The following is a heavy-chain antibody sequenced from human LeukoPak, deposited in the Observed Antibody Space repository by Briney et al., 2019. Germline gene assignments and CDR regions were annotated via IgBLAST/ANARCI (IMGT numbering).Heavy chain of an antibody. J-gene: IGHJ5*02. V-gene: IGHV4-59*01. Sequence: PSETLSLTCTVSGGSISSYYWSWIRQPPGKGLEWIGYIYYSGSTNYNPSLKSRVTISVDTSKNQFSLKLSSVTAADTAVYYCARDRRGKGSSWSFDPWGQGTLVTVSS. CDR1: GGSISSYY. CDR2: IYYSGST. CDR3: ARDRRGKGSSWSFDP. D-gene: IGHD6-13*01.